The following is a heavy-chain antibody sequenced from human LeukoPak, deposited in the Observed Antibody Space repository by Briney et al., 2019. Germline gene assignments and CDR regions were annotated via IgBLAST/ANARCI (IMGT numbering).Heavy chain of an antibody. CDR1: GFTFSSYA. D-gene: IGHD3-3*01. V-gene: IGHV3-23*01. CDR2: ISGSGGST. CDR3: AKDYDFWSGYPGDAFDI. Sequence: PGGSLRLSCAASGFTFSSYAMSWVRQAPGKGLEWVSAISGSGGSTYYADSVKGRFTISRGNSKNTLYLQMNSLRAEDTAVYYCAKDYDFWSGYPGDAFDIWGQGTMVTVSS. J-gene: IGHJ3*02.